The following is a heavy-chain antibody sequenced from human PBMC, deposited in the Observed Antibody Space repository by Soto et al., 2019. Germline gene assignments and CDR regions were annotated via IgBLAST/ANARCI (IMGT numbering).Heavy chain of an antibody. V-gene: IGHV3-7*01. CDR2: IKQDGSKK. CDR1: GFTFSRYW. Sequence: EVQLVESGGGLVQPGGSLRLSCAASGFTFSRYWMSWVRQAPGKGLEWVASIKQDGSKKYYVDSVRGRFTISRDNAKNSLYLQMNSLRVEDTAVYYCATYHDTWSNYYRADYWGQGTLVTVSS. J-gene: IGHJ4*02. CDR3: ATYHDTWSNYYRADY. D-gene: IGHD3-3*01.